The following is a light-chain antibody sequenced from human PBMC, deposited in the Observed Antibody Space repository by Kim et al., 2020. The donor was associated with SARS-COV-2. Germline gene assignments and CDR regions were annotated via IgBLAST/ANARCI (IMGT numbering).Light chain of an antibody. CDR3: QAWDSSTAV. CDR2: QDS. J-gene: IGLJ2*01. V-gene: IGLV3-1*01. CDR1: KLGDKY. Sequence: SASPGQTASITCSGDKLGDKYACGYHQKPGQSPVLVIYQDSKRPSGLPERFSGSNSGNTATLTISGTQAMDEADYYCQAWDSSTAVFGGGTQLTVL.